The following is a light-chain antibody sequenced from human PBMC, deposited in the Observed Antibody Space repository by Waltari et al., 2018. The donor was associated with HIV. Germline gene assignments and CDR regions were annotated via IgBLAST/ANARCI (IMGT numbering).Light chain of an antibody. CDR1: SSDIGAGYE. CDR3: QSYDSSLSGSV. CDR2: GNS. J-gene: IGLJ3*02. V-gene: IGLV1-40*01. Sequence: QSVLTPPPSVSGAPAQRLTIPCTGSSSDIGAGYEANWYQQLPGTAPKLLIYGNSNRPSWVPDRFSGSKSGTSASLAITGLQAEDEADYYCQSYDSSLSGSVFGGGTKLTVL.